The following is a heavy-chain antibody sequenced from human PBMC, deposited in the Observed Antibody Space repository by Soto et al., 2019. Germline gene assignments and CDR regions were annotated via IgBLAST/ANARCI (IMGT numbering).Heavy chain of an antibody. V-gene: IGHV4-34*01. CDR2: INHSGST. D-gene: IGHD3-10*01. Sequence: QVQLQQWGAGLLKPSETLSLTCAVYGGSFSGYYWSWIGQPPGKGLEWIGEINHSGSTNYNPSLKSRVTISVDTSKNQFSLKLSSVTAADTAVYYCARAYGSGSYCDYWGQGTLVTVSS. CDR1: GGSFSGYY. CDR3: ARAYGSGSYCDY. J-gene: IGHJ4*02.